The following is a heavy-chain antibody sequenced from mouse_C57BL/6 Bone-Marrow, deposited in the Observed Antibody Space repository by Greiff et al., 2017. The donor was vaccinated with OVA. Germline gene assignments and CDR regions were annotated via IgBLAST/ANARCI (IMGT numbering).Heavy chain of an antibody. CDR1: GYSFTSYY. V-gene: IGHV1-66*01. D-gene: IGHD1-1*01. CDR2: IYPGSGNT. Sequence: QVQLQQSGPELVKPGASVKISCKASGYSFTSYYIHWVKQRPGQGLEWIGWIYPGSGNTKYNEKFKGKATLTADTSSSTAYMQLSSLTSEDSAVYYGARDDYGRLPGGYFDVWGTGTTVTVSS. J-gene: IGHJ1*03. CDR3: ARDDYGRLPGGYFDV.